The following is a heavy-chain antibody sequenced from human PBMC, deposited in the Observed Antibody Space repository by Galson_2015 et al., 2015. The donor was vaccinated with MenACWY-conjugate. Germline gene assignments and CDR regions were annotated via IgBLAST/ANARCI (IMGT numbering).Heavy chain of an antibody. D-gene: IGHD5-24*01. V-gene: IGHV6-1*01. J-gene: IGHJ6*02. CDR2: TYFRFKWFN. Sequence: CAISGDSVSRSSAAWNWIRQSPSRGLEWLGRTYFRFKWFNDYAESVNSRITIEADTSKNQFSLHLHSVTPDDTAFYYCTTGDGYNLRHRSASRSYSNGMDVWGQGTTVTVSS. CDR3: TTGDGYNLRHRSASRSYSNGMDV. CDR1: GDSVSRSSAA.